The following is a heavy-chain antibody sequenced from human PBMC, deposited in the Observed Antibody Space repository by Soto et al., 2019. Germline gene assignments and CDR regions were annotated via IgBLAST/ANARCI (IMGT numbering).Heavy chain of an antibody. V-gene: IGHV1-69*01. CDR1: GGTFRSYA. CDR2: IIPIFGTA. CDR3: AIENLYSYGLESYNWFDP. J-gene: IGHJ5*02. Sequence: QVQLVQSGAEVKKPGSSVKVSCKASGGTFRSYAISWVRQAPGQGLEWMGGIIPIFGTANYAQQFQGRVTITADESTRPAYMELRSLSSEDTAVYYCAIENLYSYGLESYNWFDPWGQGTLVTVSS. D-gene: IGHD5-18*01.